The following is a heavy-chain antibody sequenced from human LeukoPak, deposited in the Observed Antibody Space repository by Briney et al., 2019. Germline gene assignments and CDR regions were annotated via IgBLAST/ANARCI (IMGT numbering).Heavy chain of an antibody. D-gene: IGHD2-21*01. J-gene: IGHJ6*03. Sequence: SQTLSLTCAVSGGSISSGGYSWSWIRQPPGKDLEWIGYIYHSGSTYYNPSLKSRVTISVDRSKNQFSLKLSSVTAADTAVYYCARGYCGGDCLAPSSSDYYYYMDVWGKGTTVTVSS. CDR1: GGSISSGGYS. V-gene: IGHV4-30-2*01. CDR3: ARGYCGGDCLAPSSSDYYYYMDV. CDR2: IYHSGST.